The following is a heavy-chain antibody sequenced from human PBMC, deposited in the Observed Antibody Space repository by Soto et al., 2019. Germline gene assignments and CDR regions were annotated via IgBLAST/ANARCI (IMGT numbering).Heavy chain of an antibody. CDR1: GGSFSGYY. D-gene: IGHD2-15*01. CDR3: ARLSLGEGAAPCKYYFDY. J-gene: IGHJ4*02. V-gene: IGHV4-34*01. Sequence: SETLSLTCAVYGGSFSGYYWSWIRQPPGKGLEWIGEINHSGSTNYNPSLKSRVTISVDTSKNQFSLKLSSVTAADTAVYYCARLSLGEGAAPCKYYFDYWGQGTLVTVSS. CDR2: INHSGST.